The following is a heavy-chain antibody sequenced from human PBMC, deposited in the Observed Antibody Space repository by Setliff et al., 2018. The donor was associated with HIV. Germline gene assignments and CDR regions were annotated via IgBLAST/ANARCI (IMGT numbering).Heavy chain of an antibody. CDR3: ARENRGAAAGYNWFDP. CDR1: GGSISSYY. Sequence: SETLSLTCAVSGGSISSYYWSWIRQPPGKGLEWIGYIYYSGNTNYNPSLKSRVTMSVDTSKNHFSLKLSSVTAADTAVYYCARENRGAAAGYNWFDPWGQGTLVTVSS. J-gene: IGHJ5*02. V-gene: IGHV4-59*01. D-gene: IGHD6-13*01. CDR2: IYYSGNT.